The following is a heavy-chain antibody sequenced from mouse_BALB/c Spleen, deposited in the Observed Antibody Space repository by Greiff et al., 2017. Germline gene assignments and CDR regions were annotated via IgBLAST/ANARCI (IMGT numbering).Heavy chain of an antibody. D-gene: IGHD1-1*01. CDR3: ARGGIYYYGSRGMDY. CDR2: IYPGNGDT. CDR1: GYTFTSYN. Sequence: LQQPGAELVQPGASVKMSCKASGYTFTSYNMHWVKQTPGQGLEWIGAIYPGNGDTSYNQKFKGKATLTADKSSSTAYMQLSSLTSEDSAVYYCARGGIYYYGSRGMDYWGQGTSVTVSS. J-gene: IGHJ4*01. V-gene: IGHV1-12*01.